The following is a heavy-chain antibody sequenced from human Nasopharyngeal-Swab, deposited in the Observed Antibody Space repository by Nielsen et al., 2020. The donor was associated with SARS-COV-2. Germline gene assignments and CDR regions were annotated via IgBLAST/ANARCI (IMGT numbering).Heavy chain of an antibody. V-gene: IGHV4-38-2*02. CDR1: GYSISSGYY. Sequence: SETLSLTCTVSGYSISSGYYWGLIRQPPGKGQEWIGSIYHSGSTYYNPSLKSRVTISVDTSKNQFSLKLSSVTAADTAVYYCARDDSSGWFPFDYWGQGTLVTVSS. CDR2: IYHSGST. D-gene: IGHD6-19*01. J-gene: IGHJ4*02. CDR3: ARDDSSGWFPFDY.